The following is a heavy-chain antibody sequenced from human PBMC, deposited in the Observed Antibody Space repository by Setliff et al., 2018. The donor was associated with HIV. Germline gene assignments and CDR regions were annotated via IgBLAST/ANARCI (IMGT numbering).Heavy chain of an antibody. Sequence: PSETLSLTCTVSGGSIRSRDYSWGWIRQPPGKGLEWIVSLPHSGATFYNPSLRSRVTTSEDTSKNQFSLRLSSVTAADTAVYYCARRAYYDFWSGFYLSIANRFDSWGQGILVTVPS. CDR2: LPHSGAT. CDR3: ARRAYYDFWSGFYLSIANRFDS. J-gene: IGHJ5*01. V-gene: IGHV4-39*01. CDR1: GGSIRSRDYS. D-gene: IGHD3-3*01.